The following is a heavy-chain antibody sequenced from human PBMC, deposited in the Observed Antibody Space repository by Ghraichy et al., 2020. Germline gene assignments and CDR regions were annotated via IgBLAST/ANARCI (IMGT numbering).Heavy chain of an antibody. Sequence: SETLSLTCAVYGGSFSGYYWSWIRQPPGKGLEWIGEINHSGSTNYNPSLKSRVTISVDTSKNQFSLKLSSVTAADTAVYYCASLGLWSGYYYYYYYMDVWGKGTTVTVSS. V-gene: IGHV4-34*01. J-gene: IGHJ6*03. D-gene: IGHD3-3*01. CDR2: INHSGST. CDR1: GGSFSGYY. CDR3: ASLGLWSGYYYYYYYMDV.